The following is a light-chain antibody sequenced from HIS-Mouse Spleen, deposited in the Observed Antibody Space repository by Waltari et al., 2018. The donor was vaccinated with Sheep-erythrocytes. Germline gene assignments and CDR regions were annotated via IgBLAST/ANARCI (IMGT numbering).Light chain of an antibody. Sequence: QSALPHPPSASGSPGQSSTIPCPGTSIDVGGYNYFPWYQQHPGKAPKLMIYEVSKRPSGVPDRFSGSKSGNTASLTVSGLQAEDEADYYCSSYAGSNNWVFGGGTKLTVL. CDR1: SIDVGGYNY. CDR3: SSYAGSNNWV. J-gene: IGLJ3*02. V-gene: IGLV2-8*01. CDR2: EVS.